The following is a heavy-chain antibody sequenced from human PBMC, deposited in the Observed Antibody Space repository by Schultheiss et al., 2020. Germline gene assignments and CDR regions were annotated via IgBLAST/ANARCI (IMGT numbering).Heavy chain of an antibody. CDR2: ISYDGSNK. J-gene: IGHJ4*02. Sequence: GESLRLSCAASGFTFSSYGMHWVRQAPGKGLEWVAVISYDGSNKYYADSVKGRFTISRDNSKNTLYLQMNSLKTEDTAVYYCTRETVDIVATTNLYYFDYWGQGTLVTVSS. V-gene: IGHV3-30*03. CDR3: TRETVDIVATTNLYYFDY. CDR1: GFTFSSYG. D-gene: IGHD5-12*01.